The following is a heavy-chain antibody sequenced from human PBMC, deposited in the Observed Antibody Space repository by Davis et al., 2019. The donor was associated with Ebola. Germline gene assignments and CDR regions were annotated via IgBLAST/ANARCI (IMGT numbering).Heavy chain of an antibody. V-gene: IGHV3-23*01. CDR2: ISGSGGST. D-gene: IGHD1-14*01. CDR1: GFTFSSYV. J-gene: IGHJ3*02. CDR3: ATLYNPGDAFDI. Sequence: GESLMISCAASGFTFSSYVMSWVRQAPGKGLEWVSAISGSGGSTYYADSVKGRFTISRDNSKNTLYLQMNSLRAEDTAVYYCATLYNPGDAFDIWGQGTMVTVSS.